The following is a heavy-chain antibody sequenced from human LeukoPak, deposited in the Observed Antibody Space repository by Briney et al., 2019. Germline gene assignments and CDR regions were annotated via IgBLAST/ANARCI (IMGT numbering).Heavy chain of an antibody. Sequence: GASVTVSCKASGYTFTSYGISWVRQAPGQGLEWMGWISAYNGNTKYAQKVQGRVTMTTDTSTSTAYMELRSLRSDDTAVYYCARDHGSYYLVHFDYWGQGTLVTVSS. D-gene: IGHD1-26*01. V-gene: IGHV1-18*01. CDR3: ARDHGSYYLVHFDY. J-gene: IGHJ4*02. CDR2: ISAYNGNT. CDR1: GYTFTSYG.